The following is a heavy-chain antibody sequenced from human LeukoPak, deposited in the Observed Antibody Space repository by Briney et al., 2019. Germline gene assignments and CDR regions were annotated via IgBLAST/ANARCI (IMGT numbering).Heavy chain of an antibody. CDR1: GFTFSSYW. V-gene: IGHV3-7*01. CDR2: INQVGSEI. CDR3: ARDWVRSSCTD. Sequence: GGSLRLSCAASGFTFSSYWMSWVRQAPGKGLEWVANINQVGSEIYYVDSVKGRFTISRDNAKNSLYLQMNSLRADDTAVYYCARDWVRSSCTDWGQGTLVTVSS. D-gene: IGHD6-13*01. J-gene: IGHJ4*02.